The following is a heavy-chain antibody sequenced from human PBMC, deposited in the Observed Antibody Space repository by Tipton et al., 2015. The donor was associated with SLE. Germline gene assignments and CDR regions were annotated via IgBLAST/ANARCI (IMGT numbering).Heavy chain of an antibody. Sequence: TLSLTCAVSGYSISSGYYWGWIRQPPGKGLEWIGSIYHSGSTYYNPSLKSRVAMSADTSKNQFSLKLSSVTAADTAVYYCARQQLGPQSFAEYFQHWGQGTLVSVSS. CDR1: GYSISSGYY. D-gene: IGHD6-13*01. CDR3: ARQQLGPQSFAEYFQH. CDR2: IYHSGST. V-gene: IGHV4-38-2*01. J-gene: IGHJ1*01.